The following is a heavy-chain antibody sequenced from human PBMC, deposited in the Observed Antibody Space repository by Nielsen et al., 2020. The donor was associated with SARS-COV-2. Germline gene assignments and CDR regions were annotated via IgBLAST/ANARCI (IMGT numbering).Heavy chain of an antibody. Sequence: SETLSLTCTVSGGSISSGGYYWSWIRQHPGKGLEWIGYIYYSGSTYYNPSLKSRVTISVDTSKNQFSLKLSSVTAADTAVYYCARQRGGKAPFDPWGQGTLVPSPQ. CDR2: IYYSGST. V-gene: IGHV4-31*03. CDR3: ARQRGGKAPFDP. CDR1: GGSISSGGYY. J-gene: IGHJ5*02. D-gene: IGHD3-16*01.